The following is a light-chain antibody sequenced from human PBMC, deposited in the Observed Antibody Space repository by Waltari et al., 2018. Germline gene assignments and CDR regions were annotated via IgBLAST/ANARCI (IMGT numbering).Light chain of an antibody. Sequence: YVLTQAPSVSVAPGQTARVTCGGYNIGTNSVHWYQQKPGQAPALVLSSNSDRPSGIPGRFSGSNSENTATLTISRVAAGDEADYYCQVWVSGQEVFGGGTKLTVL. V-gene: IGLV3-21*04. J-gene: IGLJ3*02. CDR2: SNS. CDR1: NIGTNS. CDR3: QVWVSGQEV.